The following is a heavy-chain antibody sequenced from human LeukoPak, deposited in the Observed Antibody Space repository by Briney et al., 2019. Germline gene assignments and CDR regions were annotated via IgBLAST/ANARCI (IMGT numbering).Heavy chain of an antibody. V-gene: IGHV5-51*01. J-gene: IGHJ6*02. CDR1: GYSFTSYW. CDR2: IYPGDSDT. CDR3: ARSTYYYGSGSYSPYYGMDV. Sequence: GESLKISCKGSGYSFTSYWIGWVRQMPGKGLEWMGIIYPGDSDTRYSPSFQGQVTISADKSISTAYLQLSSLKASDTAMYYCARSTYYYGSGSYSPYYGMDVWGQGTTVTVSS. D-gene: IGHD3-10*01.